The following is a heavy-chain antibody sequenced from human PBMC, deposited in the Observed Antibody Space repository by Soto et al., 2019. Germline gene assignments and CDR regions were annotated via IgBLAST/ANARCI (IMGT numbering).Heavy chain of an antibody. J-gene: IGHJ5*02. CDR1: GFTFSSYA. Sequence: QVQLVESGGGVVQPGRSLRLSCAASGFTFSSYAMHWVRQAPGKGLEWVAVISYDGSNKYYADSVKGRFTISRDNSKNTLYLHMNSLRAEDTAVYYCARDRYSYGSNWFDPWGQGTLVTVSS. CDR2: ISYDGSNK. V-gene: IGHV3-30-3*01. D-gene: IGHD5-18*01. CDR3: ARDRYSYGSNWFDP.